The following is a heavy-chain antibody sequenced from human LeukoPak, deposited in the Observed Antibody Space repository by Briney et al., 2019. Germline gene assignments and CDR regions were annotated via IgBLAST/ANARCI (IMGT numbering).Heavy chain of an antibody. Sequence: GGTLRLSCVVSGFTVSTNYMTWVRQAPGKGLEWVSAISGSSGHTYYADSVKGRFTISRDNSKNTLYLQMNSLRAEDTAVYYCAKVGFSEMEWLLYSDHWGQGPLVTVSS. V-gene: IGHV3-23*01. CDR1: GFTVSTNY. J-gene: IGHJ4*02. CDR3: AKVGFSEMEWLLYSDH. CDR2: ISGSSGHT. D-gene: IGHD3-3*01.